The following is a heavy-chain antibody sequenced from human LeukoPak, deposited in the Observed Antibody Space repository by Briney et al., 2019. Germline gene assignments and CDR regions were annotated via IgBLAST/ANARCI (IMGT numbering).Heavy chain of an antibody. CDR2: IYYSGST. J-gene: IGHJ4*02. D-gene: IGHD6-19*01. Sequence: SETLSLTCTVSGGSISSSSYYWGWIRQPPGKGLEWSGSIYYSGSTNYNPSLKIRFTISVDTSKTQFSLKLSSVTAADTAVYYCARAQSSGWYNFDYWGQGTLVTVSS. CDR1: GGSISSSSYY. V-gene: IGHV4-39*07. CDR3: ARAQSSGWYNFDY.